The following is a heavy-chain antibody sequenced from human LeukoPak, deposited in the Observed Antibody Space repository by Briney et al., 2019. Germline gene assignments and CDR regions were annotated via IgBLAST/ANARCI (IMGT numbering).Heavy chain of an antibody. D-gene: IGHD2-2*01. CDR2: INSDGSWT. CDR3: VSFYETY. CDR1: GNYW. J-gene: IGHJ4*02. Sequence: GGSLRLSCAASGNYWMQWVRQAPGKGLVWVSHINSDGSWTTYVDSVKGRFTISKDNAKNMVYLQMNNLRAEDTAVYYCVSFYETYWGRGTLVTVSS. V-gene: IGHV3-74*01.